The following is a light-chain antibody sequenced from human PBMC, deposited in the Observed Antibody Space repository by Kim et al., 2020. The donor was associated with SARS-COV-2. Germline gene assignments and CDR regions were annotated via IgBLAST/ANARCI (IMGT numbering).Light chain of an antibody. CDR3: KAWDSFTAV. V-gene: IGLV3-1*01. CDR2: QNS. CDR1: KLGDNL. J-gene: IGLJ3*02. Sequence: SYELTQPPSVSVSPGQTASITCSGDKLGDNLDSWYQQKPGQSPVLVMYQNSKQYSGIPGRFSGSNSGNTATLTLSGTQAMDEADYFCKAWDSFTAVFGGGTQLTVL.